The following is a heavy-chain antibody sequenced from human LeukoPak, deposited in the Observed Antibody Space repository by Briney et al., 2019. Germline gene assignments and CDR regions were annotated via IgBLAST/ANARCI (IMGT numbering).Heavy chain of an antibody. Sequence: PGGSLRLSCAASGFTFSSYSMNWVRQAPGKGLEWVSSISSSSSYIYYADSVKGRFTISRDNAKNSLYLQMNSLRAEDTAVYYCARVTNSSSWYVTLGYWGQGTLVTVSS. D-gene: IGHD6-13*01. V-gene: IGHV3-21*01. CDR2: ISSSSSYI. CDR1: GFTFSSYS. J-gene: IGHJ4*02. CDR3: ARVTNSSSWYVTLGY.